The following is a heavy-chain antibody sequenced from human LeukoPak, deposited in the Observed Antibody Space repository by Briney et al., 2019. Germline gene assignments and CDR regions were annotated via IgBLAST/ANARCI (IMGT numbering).Heavy chain of an antibody. CDR3: ARTSGSLYYYGSGSYYGY. CDR2: ISSSSSYT. J-gene: IGHJ4*02. Sequence: GGSLRLSCAASGFTFSDYYMSWIRQAPGKGLEWVSYISSSSSYTNYADSVKGRFTISRDYAKNSLYLQMNSLRAEDTPVYYCARTSGSLYYYGSGSYYGYWGQGTLVTVSS. CDR1: GFTFSDYY. D-gene: IGHD3-10*01. V-gene: IGHV3-11*06.